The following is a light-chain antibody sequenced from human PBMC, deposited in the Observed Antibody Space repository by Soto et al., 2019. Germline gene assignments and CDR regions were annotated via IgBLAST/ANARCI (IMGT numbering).Light chain of an antibody. V-gene: IGKV3-20*01. CDR1: QSVSSSY. J-gene: IGKJ4*01. CDR2: GAS. Sequence: EIVMTQSPATLSVSPGERATLSCRASQSVSSSYLAWYQQKPGQAPRLLIYGASSRATGIPDRFSGSGSGTDFTLTISRLEPEDFAVYICQQYGKLPFTFGGGTKV. CDR3: QQYGKLPFT.